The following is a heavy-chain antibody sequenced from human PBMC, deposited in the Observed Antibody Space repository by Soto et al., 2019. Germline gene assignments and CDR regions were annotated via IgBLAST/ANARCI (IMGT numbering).Heavy chain of an antibody. J-gene: IGHJ4*02. Sequence: EVQLVESGGGLVQPGGSLRLSCAASGFTFSNYWMSWVRQTPGKGLEWVANINEDGSERYYVDSVKGRFTITSNNAKNALDLQKSSLGGDVRAVYYGARLGYLAHGGEGTLVTVSS. CDR2: INEDGSER. V-gene: IGHV3-7*05. CDR3: ARLGYLAH. CDR1: GFTFSNYW. D-gene: IGHD3-16*01.